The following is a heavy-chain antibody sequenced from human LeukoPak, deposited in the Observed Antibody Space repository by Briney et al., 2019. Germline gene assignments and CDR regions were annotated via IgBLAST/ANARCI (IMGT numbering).Heavy chain of an antibody. CDR3: AHIPAVGYCGGDCCFDY. Sequence: ASGPTLVNPTQTLTLTCTFSGFSLSTSGVGVGWIRQPPGKALEWLALIYWDDGKRYSPSLKSRLTITKDTSKNQVVLTMTNMDPVDTATYYWAHIPAVGYCGGDCCFDYWGQGTLATASS. CDR2: IYWDDGK. D-gene: IGHD2-21*02. CDR1: GFSLSTSGVG. V-gene: IGHV2-5*02. J-gene: IGHJ4*02.